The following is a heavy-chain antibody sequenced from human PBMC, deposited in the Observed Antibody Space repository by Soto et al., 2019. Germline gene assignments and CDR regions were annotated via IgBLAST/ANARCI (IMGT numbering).Heavy chain of an antibody. CDR2: TVPVFDTS. CDR3: ARGASNSWAYYTGPSAYDL. V-gene: IGHV1-69*06. CDR1: GGTFNGYG. J-gene: IGHJ3*01. Sequence: QVQLVQSGAVVKKPGSSVEVSCKASGGTFNGYGISWVRQAPGQGLEWMGGTVPVFDTSKYAPRFQGRVTITADKSTSTAYMELSSVRSEDTAIYFCARGASNSWAYYTGPSAYDLWGQGTLVIVSS. D-gene: IGHD3-3*01.